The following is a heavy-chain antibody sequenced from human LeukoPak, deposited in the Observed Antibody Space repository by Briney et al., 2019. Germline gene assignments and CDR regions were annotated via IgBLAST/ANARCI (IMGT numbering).Heavy chain of an antibody. CDR3: ARAGGWQWLVSVYHDAFDI. V-gene: IGHV4-38-2*02. D-gene: IGHD6-19*01. CDR1: GYSISSGYY. Sequence: KPSETLSLTCTVSGYSISSGYYWGWIRQPPGKGLEWIGSIYHSGSTYYNPSLKSRITISVDTSKNQFSLKLSSVTAADTAVYYRARAGGWQWLVSVYHDAFDIWGQGTMVTVSS. J-gene: IGHJ3*02. CDR2: IYHSGST.